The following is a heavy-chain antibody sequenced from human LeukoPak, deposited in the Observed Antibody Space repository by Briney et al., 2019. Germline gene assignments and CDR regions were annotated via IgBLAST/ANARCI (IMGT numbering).Heavy chain of an antibody. J-gene: IGHJ4*02. CDR3: TSHLSPHDASTRFDS. D-gene: IGHD2-15*01. Sequence: GGSLRLSRVASGFTFSSYWMTWVRQAPGKGPEWVASIRQDGDEKHYVDSGKGRFTISRDNAKNSVYLQMNSLRAEDTAVYYCTSHLSPHDASTRFDSWGQGTLVTVSS. V-gene: IGHV3-7*01. CDR2: IRQDGDEK. CDR1: GFTFSSYW.